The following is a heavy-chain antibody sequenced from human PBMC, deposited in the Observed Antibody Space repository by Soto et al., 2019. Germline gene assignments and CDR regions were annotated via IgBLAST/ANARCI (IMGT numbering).Heavy chain of an antibody. Sequence: EVQLVESGGGLVKPGGSLRLSCAASGFTFSSYSMNWVRQAPGKGLEWVSSISSSGSTIYYADSVKGRFTISRDNAKNSLYLQMNSLRAEDTAVYYCARDRYYQIVGVNSYWYFDLWGRGTLVTVSS. V-gene: IGHV3-21*04. CDR3: ARDRYYQIVGVNSYWYFDL. D-gene: IGHD1-26*01. J-gene: IGHJ2*01. CDR2: ISSSGSTI. CDR1: GFTFSSYS.